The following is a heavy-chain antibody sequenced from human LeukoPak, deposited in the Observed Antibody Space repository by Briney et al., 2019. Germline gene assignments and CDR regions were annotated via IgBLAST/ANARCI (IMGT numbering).Heavy chain of an antibody. J-gene: IGHJ3*02. CDR1: GGSISSYY. CDR2: IYTSGST. D-gene: IGHD5-18*01. V-gene: IGHV4-4*07. Sequence: SETLSLTCTVSGGSISSYYWSWIRQPAGKGLEWVGRIYTSGSTNYNPSLKSRVTMSVDTSKNQFSLKLSSVTAADTAVYYCASGVDTAMVESAFDIWGQGTMVTVSS. CDR3: ASGVDTAMVESAFDI.